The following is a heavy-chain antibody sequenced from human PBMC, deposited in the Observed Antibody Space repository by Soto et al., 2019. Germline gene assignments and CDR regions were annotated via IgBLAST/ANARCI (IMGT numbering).Heavy chain of an antibody. V-gene: IGHV3-7*03. J-gene: IGHJ6*02. CDR1: GFTLSMYS. CDR2: IRQEGSDG. D-gene: IGHD2-15*01. Sequence: DVQLEESGGGLVQPGESLRLSCEVSGFTLSMYSMTWVRQAPGKGLEWVAKIRQEGSDGHYADSVKGRFTISRDNAKNSVYLQMNSLRAEDTAVYYCAIDQLILPAHDFFYGSDVWGQGAKVPVSS. CDR3: AIDQLILPAHDFFYGSDV.